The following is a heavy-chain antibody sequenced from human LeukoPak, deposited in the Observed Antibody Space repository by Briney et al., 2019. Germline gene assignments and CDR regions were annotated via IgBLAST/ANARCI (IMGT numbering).Heavy chain of an antibody. D-gene: IGHD6-13*01. CDR2: IYYSGST. V-gene: IGHV4-39*01. CDR3: ARPSPGTVDY. J-gene: IGHJ4*02. CDR1: VGSISSSSYY. Sequence: SETLSLTCTVSVGSISSSSYYWGRVRQPPGKGLEWIGTIYYSGSTYYNPSLKSRVTISLDTSKNQFSLKLSSVTAADTAVYYCARPSPGTVDYWGQGTLVTVSS.